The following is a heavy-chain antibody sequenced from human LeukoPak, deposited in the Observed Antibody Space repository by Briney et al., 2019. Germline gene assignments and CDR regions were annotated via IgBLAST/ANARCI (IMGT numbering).Heavy chain of an antibody. CDR2: ISAYNGKT. Sequence: ASVKVSCKASGYTFGTYAMNWVRQAPGLGLEWMGWISAYNGKTYFPQSLQGRVTLTPDTSTRTAYMELRSLRPDDTAIYYCARHYGSGSTDYWGQGTLVTVSS. CDR3: ARHYGSGSTDY. J-gene: IGHJ4*02. CDR1: GYTFGTYA. D-gene: IGHD3-10*01. V-gene: IGHV1-18*01.